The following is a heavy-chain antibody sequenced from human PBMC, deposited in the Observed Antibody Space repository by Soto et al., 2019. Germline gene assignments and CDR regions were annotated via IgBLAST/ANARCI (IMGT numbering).Heavy chain of an antibody. V-gene: IGHV3-23*01. CDR3: AKRPSGSALKKPYFFDY. Sequence: EVQLLESGGGLVQPGGSLRLSRATSGFTFSSYAMSWGRQAPGKGLEWVSAISGSGGSTYYADSVKGRFTISRDNSKNTLYLHMNSLRAEDTAVYYRAKRPSGSALKKPYFFDYWGQGTLVTVSS. J-gene: IGHJ4*02. CDR1: GFTFSSYA. CDR2: ISGSGGST. D-gene: IGHD5-12*01.